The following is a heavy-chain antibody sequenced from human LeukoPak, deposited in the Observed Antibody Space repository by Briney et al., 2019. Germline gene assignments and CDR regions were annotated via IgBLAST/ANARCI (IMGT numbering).Heavy chain of an antibody. D-gene: IGHD4-23*01. CDR2: ISTTGGST. CDR3: AKDWTTVVTPKGYYFDS. CDR1: GFSFNNYA. V-gene: IGHV3-23*01. Sequence: GVSLRLSCAASGFSFNNYAMSWVRQAPGKGLEWVSAISTTGGSTYYADSVKGRFTISTDNSKNSLSLQMDSLRVEDTAVYYCAKDWTTVVTPKGYYFDSWGQGTLVTVSS. J-gene: IGHJ4*02.